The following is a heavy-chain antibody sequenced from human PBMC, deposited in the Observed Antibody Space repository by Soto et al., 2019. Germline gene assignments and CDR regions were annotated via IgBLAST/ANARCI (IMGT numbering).Heavy chain of an antibody. V-gene: IGHV4-4*02. Sequence: QVQLQESGPGLVKPSGTLSLTCAVSGGSISSSNWWSWVRQPPGKGLEWIGEIYHSGSTNYNPSLKSRVTISADKSKNQSSLKLSSVTAADTAVYYCARVSGSYYYGMDVWGQGITVTVSS. J-gene: IGHJ6*02. D-gene: IGHD1-26*01. CDR2: IYHSGST. CDR3: ARVSGSYYYGMDV. CDR1: GGSISSSNW.